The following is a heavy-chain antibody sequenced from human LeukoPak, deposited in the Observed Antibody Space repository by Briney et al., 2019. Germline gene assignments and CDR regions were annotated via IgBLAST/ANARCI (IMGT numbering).Heavy chain of an antibody. CDR2: IYYSGST. CDR3: ARGIDFWSGYYYFDY. CDR1: GGSISSYY. Sequence: SETLSLTCTVSGGSISSYYWSWIRQPPGKGLEWIGYIYYSGSTNYNPSLKSRVTISVDTSKNQFSLKLSSVTAADTAVYYCARGIDFWSGYYYFDYWGQGTLVTVS. D-gene: IGHD3-3*01. J-gene: IGHJ4*02. V-gene: IGHV4-59*01.